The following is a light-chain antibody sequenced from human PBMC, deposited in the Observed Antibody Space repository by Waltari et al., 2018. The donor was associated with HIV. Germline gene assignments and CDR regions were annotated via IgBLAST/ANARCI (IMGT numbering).Light chain of an antibody. CDR2: EVN. Sequence: QSALTPPPSVSASPGTSVTISCTGPRRVIGAYKRVSWYRQPPGTAPKVIIYEVNNRPSGVPDRCSGSKSGSTASLTISGLQAEDEADYFCSSYKNNNTLVFGTGTKVTVL. CDR1: RRVIGAYKR. CDR3: SSYKNNNTLV. J-gene: IGLJ1*01. V-gene: IGLV2-18*02.